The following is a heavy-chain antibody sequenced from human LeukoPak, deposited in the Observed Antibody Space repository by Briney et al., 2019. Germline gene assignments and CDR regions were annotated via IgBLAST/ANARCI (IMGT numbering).Heavy chain of an antibody. V-gene: IGHV3-48*01. D-gene: IGHD3-22*01. CDR3: AKDGVTMIVVAGDAFDI. CDR2: IGTTSGAI. CDR1: GFTFNAFG. J-gene: IGHJ3*02. Sequence: GGSLRLSCAASGFTFNAFGMNWVRQAPGKGLEWVSYIGTTSGAIYYADSVKGRFTISRDSAKNSLYLQMNSLRAEDTAVYYCAKDGVTMIVVAGDAFDIWGQGTMVTVSS.